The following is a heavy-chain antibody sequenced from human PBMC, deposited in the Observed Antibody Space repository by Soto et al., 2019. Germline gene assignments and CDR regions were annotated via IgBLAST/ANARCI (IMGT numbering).Heavy chain of an antibody. J-gene: IGHJ4*02. V-gene: IGHV1-18*01. Sequence: VQLVQSGAEVKEPGASVKVSCKASGYTFTSNGISWVRQAPGQGLEWMGWISAFKGNPNYAQKLQGRVTMTTDTSTRTAYMELRSLRSADTAVYYCARGGSSRYGVDSWGQGTLVTVSS. D-gene: IGHD6-13*01. CDR3: ARGGSSRYGVDS. CDR1: GYTFTSNG. CDR2: ISAFKGNP.